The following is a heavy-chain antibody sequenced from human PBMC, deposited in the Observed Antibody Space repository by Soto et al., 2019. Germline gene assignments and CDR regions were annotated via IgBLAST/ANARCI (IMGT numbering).Heavy chain of an antibody. CDR3: ARDLLGFGYTYADV. CDR2: IIPIGATV. J-gene: IGHJ6*02. Sequence: QVQLVQSGAEVKKPGSSVKVSCKASGGTFSNYALISWVRQAPGHGLEWMGGIIPIGATVNYAQKFQGRVTITADESTSTVYMDLGSLRSEDTAVYYCARDLLGFGYTYADVWGQGTTVTVSS. D-gene: IGHD3-10*01. V-gene: IGHV1-69*12. CDR1: GGTFSNYA.